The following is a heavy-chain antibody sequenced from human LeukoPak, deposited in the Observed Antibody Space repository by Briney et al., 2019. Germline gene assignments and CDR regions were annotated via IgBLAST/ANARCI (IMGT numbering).Heavy chain of an antibody. D-gene: IGHD5-24*01. J-gene: IGHJ3*02. CDR1: GGSISGKY. CDR3: ARQGVYIGGGYNLVFEM. Sequence: PSETLSLTCSVSGGSISGKYWSWIRQSPGKGLEWIGYIYYIGTTKYNPSLKSRVTISIDTSKNQFSLKLSSVTAADTAVYYCARQGVYIGGGYNLVFEMWGQGTVVTVSP. CDR2: IYYIGTT. V-gene: IGHV4-59*01.